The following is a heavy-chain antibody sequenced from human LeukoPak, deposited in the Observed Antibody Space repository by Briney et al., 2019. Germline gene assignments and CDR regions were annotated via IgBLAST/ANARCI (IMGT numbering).Heavy chain of an antibody. Sequence: GASVTVSCKASGYTFTTYGISWVRQAPGQGLEWMGWINAYSGNIDYTQNLQGRLTIATDTSTTTAYMELRSLRTDDTAVYYCVFGECSSTGCYPRRDPWGQGTLVTASS. CDR1: GYTFTTYG. J-gene: IGHJ5*02. D-gene: IGHD2-2*01. CDR2: INAYSGNI. V-gene: IGHV1-18*01. CDR3: VFGECSSTGCYPRRDP.